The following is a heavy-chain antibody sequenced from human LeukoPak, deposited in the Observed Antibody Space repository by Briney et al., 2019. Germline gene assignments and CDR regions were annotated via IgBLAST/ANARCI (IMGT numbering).Heavy chain of an antibody. V-gene: IGHV3-64*01. Sequence: GGSLRLSCAASGFTFSSYAMHWVRQAPGKGLEYVSAISSNGGSTYYANSVKGRFTISGDNSKNTLYLQMGSLRAEDMAVYYCARGRIAVAAYNWFDPWGQGTLVTVSS. CDR3: ARGRIAVAAYNWFDP. J-gene: IGHJ5*02. D-gene: IGHD6-19*01. CDR2: ISSNGGST. CDR1: GFTFSSYA.